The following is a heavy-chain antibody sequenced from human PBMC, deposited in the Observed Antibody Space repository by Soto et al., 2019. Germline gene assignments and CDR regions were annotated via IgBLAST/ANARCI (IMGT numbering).Heavy chain of an antibody. D-gene: IGHD3-9*01. CDR3: ARLPYYDILTGYRYYYYGMDV. CDR1: GGSISSSSYY. V-gene: IGHV4-39*01. CDR2: IYYSGST. Sequence: SETLSLTCTVSGGSISSSSYYWGWIRQPPGKGLEWIGSIYYSGSTYYNPSLKSRVTISVDTSKNQFSLKLSSVTAADTAVYYCARLPYYDILTGYRYYYYGMDVWGQGTTVTVSS. J-gene: IGHJ6*02.